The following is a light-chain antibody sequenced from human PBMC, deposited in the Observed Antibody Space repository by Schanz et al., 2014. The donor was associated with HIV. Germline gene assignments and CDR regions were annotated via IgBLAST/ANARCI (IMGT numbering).Light chain of an antibody. CDR1: QSVSSN. J-gene: IGKJ4*01. Sequence: EIVLTQFPGTLSVSPGERVILSCRASQSVSSNLAWYQQKPGQAPRLLIYGTSSRATGIPDRFSGGGSGTDFTLTISRLEPEDFAVYYCQQRSNWPPLTFGGGTKVEIK. V-gene: IGKV3D-20*02. CDR2: GTS. CDR3: QQRSNWPPLT.